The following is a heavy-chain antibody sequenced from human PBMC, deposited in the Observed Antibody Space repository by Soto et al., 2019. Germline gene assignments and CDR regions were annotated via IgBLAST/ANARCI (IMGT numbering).Heavy chain of an antibody. D-gene: IGHD3-22*01. V-gene: IGHV3-23*01. Sequence: HPGGSLRLSCAASGFTFSSYAMSWVRQAPGKGLEWVSAISGSGGSTYYADSVKGRFTISRDNSKNTLYLQMNSLRAEDTAVYYCAKDLRYYYDSSSDYWGQGTLVTVSS. CDR1: GFTFSSYA. CDR3: AKDLRYYYDSSSDY. J-gene: IGHJ4*02. CDR2: ISGSGGST.